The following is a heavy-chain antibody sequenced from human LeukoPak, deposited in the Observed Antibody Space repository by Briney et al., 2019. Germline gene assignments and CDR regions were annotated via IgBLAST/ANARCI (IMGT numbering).Heavy chain of an antibody. J-gene: IGHJ6*02. CDR2: ISSSSSKI. V-gene: IGHV3-48*04. D-gene: IGHD4-17*01. CDR1: GFTFSGFA. CDR3: ARSKGYGDYDFYYYYGMDV. Sequence: GGSLRLSCAASGFTFSGFAMDWVRQAPGRGLEWVSYISSSSSKIYYADSVKGRFTISRDNAKNSLYLQMNSLRAEVTAVYYCARSKGYGDYDFYYYYGMDVWGQGTTVTVSS.